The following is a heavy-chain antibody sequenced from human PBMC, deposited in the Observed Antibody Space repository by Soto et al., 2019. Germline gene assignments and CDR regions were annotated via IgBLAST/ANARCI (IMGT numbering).Heavy chain of an antibody. J-gene: IGHJ5*02. Sequence: PSETQSLPCPVSEGSIGGGCYYRIWIQQQPGKGLEWIGYIYYSGSTNYNPSLKSRVTMTQDTSTDTAYMEMSSLTSEDTAVYYCAAQPTYFDFWSDYPPWFDPWGQGTLVTVSS. V-gene: IGHV4-61*01. D-gene: IGHD3-3*01. CDR2: IYYSGST. CDR1: EGSIGGGCYY. CDR3: AAQPTYFDFWSDYPPWFDP.